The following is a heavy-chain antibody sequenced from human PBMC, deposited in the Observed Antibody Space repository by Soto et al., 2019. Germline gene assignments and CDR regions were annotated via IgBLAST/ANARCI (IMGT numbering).Heavy chain of an antibody. CDR3: ARQPITMVRGVFYYYYGMDV. J-gene: IGHJ6*02. CDR2: IYPGDSDT. CDR1: GYSFTSYW. V-gene: IGHV5-51*01. Sequence: LGESLKISCKGSGYSFTSYWIGWVRQMPGKGLEWMGIIYPGDSDTRYSPSFQGQVTISADKSISTAYLQWSSLKASDTAMYYCARQPITMVRGVFYYYYGMDVWGQGTTVTVSS. D-gene: IGHD3-10*01.